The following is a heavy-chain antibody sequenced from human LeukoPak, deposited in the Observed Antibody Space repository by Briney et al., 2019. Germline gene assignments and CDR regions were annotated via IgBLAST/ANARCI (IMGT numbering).Heavy chain of an antibody. Sequence: GASVKVSCKVSGYTLTELSMHWVRQSPGKGLEWMGGFDPEDGETIYAQKFQGRVTMTEDTSTDTAYMELSSLRSVDTAVYYCATIPYNWNLKGAFDIWGQGTMVTVSS. CDR3: ATIPYNWNLKGAFDI. CDR1: GYTLTELS. J-gene: IGHJ3*02. V-gene: IGHV1-24*01. D-gene: IGHD1-20*01. CDR2: FDPEDGET.